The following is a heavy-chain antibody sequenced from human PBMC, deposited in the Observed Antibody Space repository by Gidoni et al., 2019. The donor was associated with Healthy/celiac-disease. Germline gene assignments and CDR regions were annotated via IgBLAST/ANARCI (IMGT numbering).Heavy chain of an antibody. D-gene: IGHD6-13*01. CDR2: INHSGST. CDR3: ARPPQIRAAAAGKGAFDI. CDR1: GGSFSGYY. V-gene: IGHV4-34*01. Sequence: QVQLQQWGAGLLKPSETLSLTCAVYGGSFSGYYWSWIRQPPGKGLEWIGEINHSGSTNYNPSLKSRVTISVDTSKNQFSLKLSSVTAADTAVYYCARPPQIRAAAAGKGAFDIWGQGTMVTVSS. J-gene: IGHJ3*02.